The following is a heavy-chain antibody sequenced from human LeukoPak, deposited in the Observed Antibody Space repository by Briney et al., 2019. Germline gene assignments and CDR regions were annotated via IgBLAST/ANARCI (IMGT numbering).Heavy chain of an antibody. CDR1: GGSISSSSYY. CDR3: ARYKGSYYSDDAFDI. Sequence: RSGTLSLTCTVSGGSISSSSYYWGWIRQPPGKGLEWIGSIYYSGSTYYNPSLKSRVTISVDTSKNQFSLKLSSVTAADTAVYYCARYKGSYYSDDAFDIWGQGTMVTVSS. J-gene: IGHJ3*02. CDR2: IYYSGST. V-gene: IGHV4-39*01. D-gene: IGHD2/OR15-2a*01.